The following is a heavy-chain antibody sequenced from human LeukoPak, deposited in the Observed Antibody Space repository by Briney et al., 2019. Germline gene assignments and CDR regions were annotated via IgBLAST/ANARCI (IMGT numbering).Heavy chain of an antibody. D-gene: IGHD3-3*01. CDR2: INPNSGGT. J-gene: IGHJ3*02. Sequence: ASVKVSCKASGYTFTGYYMHWVRQAPGQGLEWMGWINPNSGGTNYAQKFQGRVTITRDTSISTAYMELSRLRSDDTAVYYCARGLEDDFWSGYYRPEKNGFAAFDIWGQGTMVTVSS. CDR3: ARGLEDDFWSGYYRPEKNGFAAFDI. V-gene: IGHV1-2*02. CDR1: GYTFTGYY.